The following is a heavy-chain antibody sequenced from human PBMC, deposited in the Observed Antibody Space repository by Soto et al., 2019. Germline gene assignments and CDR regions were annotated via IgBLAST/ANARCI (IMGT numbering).Heavy chain of an antibody. D-gene: IGHD3-16*02. CDR3: ARDFPHYDYVWGSYRPYYFDY. J-gene: IGHJ4*02. V-gene: IGHV1-2*02. CDR2: INPNSGGT. Sequence: ASVKVSCKAAGYTFTGYYMHWVRQAPGQGLEWMGWINPNSGGTSYAQKFQGRVTMTRDTSISTAYMELSRLRSDDTAVYYCARDFPHYDYVWGSYRPYYFDYCGQGTLVTVSP. CDR1: GYTFTGYY.